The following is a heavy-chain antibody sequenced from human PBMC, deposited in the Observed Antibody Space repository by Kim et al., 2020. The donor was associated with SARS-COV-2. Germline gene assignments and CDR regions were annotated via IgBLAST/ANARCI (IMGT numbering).Heavy chain of an antibody. Sequence: GESLKISCKGSGYSFTSYWIGWVRQMPGKGLEWMGIIYPGDSDTRYSPSFQGQVTISADKSISTAYLQWSSLKASDTAMYYCARPVWSYRGGSYYYYGMDVWGQGTTVTVSS. D-gene: IGHD1-26*01. V-gene: IGHV5-51*01. CDR3: ARPVWSYRGGSYYYYGMDV. CDR2: IYPGDSDT. J-gene: IGHJ6*02. CDR1: GYSFTSYW.